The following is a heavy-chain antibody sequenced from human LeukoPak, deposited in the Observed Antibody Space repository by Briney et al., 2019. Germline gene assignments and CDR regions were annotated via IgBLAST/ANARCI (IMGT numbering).Heavy chain of an antibody. CDR3: ARDSERRDGFSLYFFDY. V-gene: IGHV3-21*01. D-gene: IGHD5-24*01. Sequence: GSLRLSCTASGFTFNTYTMNWVRQAPGKGLEWVSSINSCSTYRYYADSVKGRFNISRDNAENSLFLQMDSLRAEDTALYYCARDSERRDGFSLYFFDYWGRGTLVTVSS. J-gene: IGHJ4*02. CDR2: INSCSTYR. CDR1: GFTFNTYT.